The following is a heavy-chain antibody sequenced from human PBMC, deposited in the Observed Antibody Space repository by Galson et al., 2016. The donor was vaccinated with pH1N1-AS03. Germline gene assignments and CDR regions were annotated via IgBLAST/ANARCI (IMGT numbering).Heavy chain of an antibody. D-gene: IGHD2-15*01. J-gene: IGHJ3*02. CDR3: ARDRGFRPDTFDI. V-gene: IGHV1-18*04. CDR1: GYTFSTYG. Sequence: SVKVSCKASGYTFSTYGVSWVRQAPGQGLEWMGWISGYDDDTNYAQNVAGRVTMTTDKSTSTVYMELRSLRSDDTAVYYCARDRGFRPDTFDIWGQGTWVTASS. CDR2: ISGYDDDT.